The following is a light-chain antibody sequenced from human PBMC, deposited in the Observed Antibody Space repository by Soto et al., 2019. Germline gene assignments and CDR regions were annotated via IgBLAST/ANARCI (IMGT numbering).Light chain of an antibody. CDR3: QQYNSYWT. CDR1: QSITTW. J-gene: IGKJ1*01. Sequence: IRMTPSLSTVSAYVGTSATMTCRASQSITTWLAWYQQRPGKAPKLLIYDVSSLQSGVPSRFSGSGSGTEFTLTISSLQPDDFATYYCQQYNSYWTFGQGTKVDNK. CDR2: DVS. V-gene: IGKV1-5*01.